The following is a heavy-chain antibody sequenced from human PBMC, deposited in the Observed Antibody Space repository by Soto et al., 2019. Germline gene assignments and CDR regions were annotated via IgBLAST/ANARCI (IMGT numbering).Heavy chain of an antibody. CDR1: NGSISTYY. J-gene: IGHJ5*02. CDR2: VYYSGSS. Sequence: WETLSLTCTVSNGSISTYYWTWVRQPPVKGLEWIGYVYYSGSSNYNPSLKSRVGMSIDTSKNQFSLELKSVTAADTATYYCVRDYLLAGFDTWGQGNLVTV. V-gene: IGHV4-59*01. CDR3: VRDYLLAGFDT. D-gene: IGHD6-19*01.